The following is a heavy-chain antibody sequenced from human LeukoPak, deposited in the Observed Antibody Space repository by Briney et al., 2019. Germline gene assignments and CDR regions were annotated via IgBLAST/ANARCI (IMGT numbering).Heavy chain of an antibody. D-gene: IGHD4-17*01. CDR1: GGSISSYY. CDR3: ARDGDATVTTGSAYYYGMDV. V-gene: IGHV4-59*01. J-gene: IGHJ6*04. Sequence: SETLSLTCTVSGGSISSYYWSWIRQPPGKGLEWIGYIYYSGSTNYNPSLKSRVTISVDTSKNQFSLKLSSVTAADTAVYYCARDGDATVTTGSAYYYGMDVWGKGTLVTVSS. CDR2: IYYSGST.